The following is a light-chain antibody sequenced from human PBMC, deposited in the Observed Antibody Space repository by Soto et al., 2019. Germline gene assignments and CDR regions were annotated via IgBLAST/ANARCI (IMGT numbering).Light chain of an antibody. Sequence: IEMTQSPSSLSASVGGRVTITCRASQGIRNDLGWYQQKPGKAPNLLIYAASSLQSGVPSRFSGSGSGTDFTLTISSLQPEDVATYYCQKYNSAPQTFGQGTKVDIK. J-gene: IGKJ1*01. CDR1: QGIRND. CDR2: AAS. CDR3: QKYNSAPQT. V-gene: IGKV1-27*01.